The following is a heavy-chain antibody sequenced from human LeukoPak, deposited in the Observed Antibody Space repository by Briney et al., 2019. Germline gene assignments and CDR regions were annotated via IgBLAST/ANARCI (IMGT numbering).Heavy chain of an antibody. CDR3: ATSGYTYGALDI. D-gene: IGHD5-18*01. CDR1: GYTFTGYY. Sequence: ASVKVSCKASGYTFTGYYMHWVRQAPGQGLEWMGWIHPNSGGTNHAQKFQAWVIMTRDTSISTAYMELSRLRSDDTAVYYCATSGYTYGALDIWGQGTMVAVSS. V-gene: IGHV1-2*04. J-gene: IGHJ3*02. CDR2: IHPNSGGT.